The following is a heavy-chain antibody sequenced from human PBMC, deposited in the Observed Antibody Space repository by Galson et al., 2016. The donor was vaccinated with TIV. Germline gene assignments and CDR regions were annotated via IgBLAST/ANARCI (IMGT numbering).Heavy chain of an antibody. J-gene: IGHJ4*02. D-gene: IGHD6-13*01. CDR1: GDSVSSNSAT. Sequence: CAISGDSVSSNSATWNWFRQSPSRGLEWLGRTYYRSKWFNEYAAPVRSRMTIIPDTSNNQFSLHLNSVTPEDTALYYCVRLVGNSWLDYWGQGTLVTVSS. CDR2: TYYRSKWFN. CDR3: VRLVGNSWLDY. V-gene: IGHV6-1*01.